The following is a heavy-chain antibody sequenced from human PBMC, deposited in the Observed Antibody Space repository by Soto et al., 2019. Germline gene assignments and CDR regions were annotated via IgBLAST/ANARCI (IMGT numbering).Heavy chain of an antibody. CDR1: GFTFSSYG. CDR3: ARDGADYLQLKYYFDY. D-gene: IGHD4-17*01. V-gene: IGHV3-33*01. Sequence: QVQLVESGGGVVRPGRSLRLSCAASGFTFSSYGMHWVRQAPGKGLEWVALIWYDASNKYYAASVKGRFTISRDNSKNTLYLQMNSLRAEGTAVYYCARDGADYLQLKYYFDYWGQGTLVTVSS. J-gene: IGHJ4*02. CDR2: IWYDASNK.